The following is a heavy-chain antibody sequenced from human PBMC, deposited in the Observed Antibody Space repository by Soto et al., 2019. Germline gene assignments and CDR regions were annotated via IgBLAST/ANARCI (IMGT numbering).Heavy chain of an antibody. J-gene: IGHJ4*02. V-gene: IGHV4-61*01. CDR3: ATWGNDFWSGYYRF. Sequence: QVQLQESGPGLVKPSETLSLTCTVSGGSVSSGSYYWSWIRQPPGKGLEWIGYIYYSGSTNYNPSLKSRVTISVDTSKNQFSLKLSSVTAADTAVYYCATWGNDFWSGYYRFWGQGTLVTVSS. D-gene: IGHD3-3*01. CDR2: IYYSGST. CDR1: GGSVSSGSYY.